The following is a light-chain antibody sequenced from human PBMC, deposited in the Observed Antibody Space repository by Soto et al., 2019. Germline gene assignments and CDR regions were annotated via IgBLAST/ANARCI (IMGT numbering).Light chain of an antibody. CDR1: SGHSSYA. V-gene: IGLV4-69*01. CDR2: LNSDGSH. J-gene: IGLJ2*01. CDR3: QTWGTGIQV. Sequence: QLVLTQSPSASASLGASVKLTCTLSSGHSSYAIAWHQQQPDKGPRYLMKLNSDGSHSKGDGIPDRFSGSSSGAERYLIISSLQSEDEADYYCQTWGTGIQVFGGGTKLTVL.